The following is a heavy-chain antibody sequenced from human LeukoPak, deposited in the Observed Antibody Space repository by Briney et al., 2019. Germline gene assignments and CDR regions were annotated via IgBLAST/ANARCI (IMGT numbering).Heavy chain of an antibody. CDR1: GFTFSSYE. CDR3: AREGGHSGYDDFDY. D-gene: IGHD5-12*01. Sequence: GGSLRLSCAASGFTFSSYEMNWVRQAPGKGLEWVSYISSRGSPMYYADSVKGRFTISRDNAKNSLYLQMNSLRVEDTAVYYCAREGGHSGYDDFDYWGQGTLVSVSS. CDR2: ISSRGSPM. J-gene: IGHJ4*02. V-gene: IGHV3-48*03.